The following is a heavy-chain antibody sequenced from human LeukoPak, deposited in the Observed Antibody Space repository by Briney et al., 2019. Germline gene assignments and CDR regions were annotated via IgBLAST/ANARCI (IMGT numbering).Heavy chain of an antibody. J-gene: IGHJ3*02. CDR3: ARQGALASDAFDI. Sequence: SVKVSCKASGGTFSSYAISWVRQAPGQGLEWMGGIIPIFGTANYAQKFQGRVTITADESTSTAYMELSGLRSEDTAVYYCARQGALASDAFDIWGQGTMVTVSS. CDR2: IIPIFGTA. V-gene: IGHV1-69*01. CDR1: GGTFSSYA.